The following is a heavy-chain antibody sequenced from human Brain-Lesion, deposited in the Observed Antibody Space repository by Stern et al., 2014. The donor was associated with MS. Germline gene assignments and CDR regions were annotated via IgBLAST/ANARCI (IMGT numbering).Heavy chain of an antibody. CDR2: LYYSGNT. D-gene: IGHD2-15*01. CDR3: AGEEDIRYCSGGSCTGNWFDP. V-gene: IGHV4-39*01. Sequence: VQLVESGPGLVKPSETLSLTCTVAGGSVSSTSHAWAWIRQPPGKGLGWIGTLYYSGNTYYSPSLKIRLTISLDQSKNPFSLQLRSVTAADTAVYYCAGEEDIRYCSGGSCTGNWFDPWGQGTLVTVSS. CDR1: GGSVSSTSHA. J-gene: IGHJ5*02.